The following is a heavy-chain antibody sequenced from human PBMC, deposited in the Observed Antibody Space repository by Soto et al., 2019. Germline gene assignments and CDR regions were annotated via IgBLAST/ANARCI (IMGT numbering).Heavy chain of an antibody. CDR3: AGDPYYYASNY. CDR2: ISGSGSTI. V-gene: IGHV3-11*01. CDR1: GFIFSDHY. Sequence: QVQLVESGGGLVKPGGSLRLSCAASGFIFSDHYMTWIRQAPGKGLEWVSYISGSGSTIYYPDSVKGRFTVSRDNAKNSLYLQMNSLRAEDTAVYYCAGDPYYYASNYWGQGTLVTVSS. D-gene: IGHD3-10*01. J-gene: IGHJ4*02.